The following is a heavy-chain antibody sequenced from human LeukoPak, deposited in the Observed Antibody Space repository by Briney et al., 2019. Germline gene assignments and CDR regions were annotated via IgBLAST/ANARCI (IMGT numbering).Heavy chain of an antibody. J-gene: IGHJ5*02. CDR3: ARDNDSSGYYYVGHWFDP. V-gene: IGHV3-33*01. CDR2: IWYDGSNK. CDR1: GFTFSSYG. D-gene: IGHD3-22*01. Sequence: GRSLRLSCAASGFTFSSYGMHWVRQAPGKGLEWVAVIWYDGSNKYYADSVKGRFTISRDNSKNTLYLQMNSLRAEDTAVYYCARDNDSSGYYYVGHWFDPWGQGTLVTVSS.